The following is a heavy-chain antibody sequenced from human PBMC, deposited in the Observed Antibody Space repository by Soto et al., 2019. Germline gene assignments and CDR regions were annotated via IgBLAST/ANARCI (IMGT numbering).Heavy chain of an antibody. Sequence: SETLSLTCTVSGGSISSSTYYWGWIRQPPGKGLEWTASIYYSGRTHYNPSLESRVTISVDTSKNQFSLRLSSVTAADTAVYSCATHSYGSSSSWSQVWGQGTLVTVSS. CDR3: ATHSYGSSSSWSQV. CDR2: IYYSGRT. D-gene: IGHD6-13*01. V-gene: IGHV4-39*01. J-gene: IGHJ4*02. CDR1: GGSISSSTYY.